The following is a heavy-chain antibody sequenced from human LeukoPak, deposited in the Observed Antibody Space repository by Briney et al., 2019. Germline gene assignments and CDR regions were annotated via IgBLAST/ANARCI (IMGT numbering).Heavy chain of an antibody. CDR2: TSYDESIK. Sequence: GGSLRLSCAASGFSFSTFAMHWARQTPGKGLEWVALTSYDESIKEYADSVKGRFTISRDSSKNTVDLQMSSLRAEDTALYYCARDVDTRGHYARFDPWGQGTLVTVSS. CDR3: ARDVDTRGHYARFDP. D-gene: IGHD5-18*01. V-gene: IGHV3-30*03. J-gene: IGHJ5*02. CDR1: GFSFSTFA.